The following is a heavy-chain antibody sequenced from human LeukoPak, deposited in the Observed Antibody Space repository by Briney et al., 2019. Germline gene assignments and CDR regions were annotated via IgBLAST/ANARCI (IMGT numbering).Heavy chain of an antibody. V-gene: IGHV3-23*01. CDR1: GFTFSSYA. CDR3: AKEGVQYYYDSSAYDAFDI. Sequence: GGSLRLSCAASGFTFSSYAMSWVRQAPGKGLEWVLAISGSGGSTYYADSVKGRFTISRDNSKNTLYLQMNSLRAEDTAVYYCAKEGVQYYYDSSAYDAFDIWGQGTMVTVSS. J-gene: IGHJ3*02. D-gene: IGHD3-22*01. CDR2: ISGSGGST.